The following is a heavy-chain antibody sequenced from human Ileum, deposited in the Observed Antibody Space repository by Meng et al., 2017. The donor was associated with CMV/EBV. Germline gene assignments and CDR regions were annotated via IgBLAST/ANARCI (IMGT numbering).Heavy chain of an antibody. CDR3: AREGTGNFDY. D-gene: IGHD3-10*01. Sequence: QVVVSGGGWIQPGGSLRLSCAASGFTVSSNYMSWVRQAPGKGLEWVSVIYSDGNTYYADSVKGRFTISRDNSKNTLYLQMNSLRAEDTAVYYCAREGTGNFDYWGQGTLVTVSS. CDR1: GFTVSSNY. J-gene: IGHJ4*02. CDR2: IYSDGNT. V-gene: IGHV3-53*01.